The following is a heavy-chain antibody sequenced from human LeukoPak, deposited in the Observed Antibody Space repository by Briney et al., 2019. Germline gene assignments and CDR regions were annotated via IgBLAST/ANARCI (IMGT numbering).Heavy chain of an antibody. CDR3: ASNRAYCSGGSCYSWFDP. Sequence: SETLSLTCAVYGGSCSGCYWSWIRQPPGKGLEWIGEINPGGSTHYNPSLKSRVTISVDTSKSRFSLKLNSVTAADTAVYYCASNRAYCSGGSCYSWFDPWGQGTLVTVSS. D-gene: IGHD2-15*01. V-gene: IGHV4-34*01. CDR1: GGSCSGCY. J-gene: IGHJ5*02. CDR2: INPGGST.